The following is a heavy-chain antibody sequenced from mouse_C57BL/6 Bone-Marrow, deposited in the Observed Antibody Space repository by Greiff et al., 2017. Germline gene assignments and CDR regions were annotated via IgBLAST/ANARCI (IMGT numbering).Heavy chain of an antibody. D-gene: IGHD1-1*01. CDR2: IWWDDDK. CDR3: ARIYYYGSSPAWFAY. Sequence: QVTLKVCGPGILQPSQTLSLTCSFSGFSLRTFGMGVGWIRQPSGKGLEWLAHIWWDDDKYYNPALKSRLTISKDTSKNQVFLKIANVDTADTATYYCARIYYYGSSPAWFAYWGQGTLVTVSA. V-gene: IGHV8-8*01. CDR1: GFSLRTFGMG. J-gene: IGHJ3*01.